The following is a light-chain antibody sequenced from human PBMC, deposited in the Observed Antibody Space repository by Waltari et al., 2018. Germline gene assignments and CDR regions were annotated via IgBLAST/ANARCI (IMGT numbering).Light chain of an antibody. CDR2: DVS. Sequence: QSALTQPASVSGSPGQSITISCTGTSSDVGGYNYVSWYQQHTGKAPKLMIYDVSNRPSGVSNRFSGSKSGNTASLTISGLQAEDEAHYYCSSYISSDTLELFGGGTSLTV. CDR1: SSDVGGYNY. V-gene: IGLV2-14*03. J-gene: IGLJ2*01. CDR3: SSYISSDTLEL.